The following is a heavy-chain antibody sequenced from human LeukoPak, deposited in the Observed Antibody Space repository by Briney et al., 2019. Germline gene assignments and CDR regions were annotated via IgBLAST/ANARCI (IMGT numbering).Heavy chain of an antibody. CDR3: ASDSGSFSWQRGGLAFGY. V-gene: IGHV3-30*01. J-gene: IGHJ4*02. CDR2: ISYDGSNK. D-gene: IGHD3-16*01. CDR1: GFTFSSYA. Sequence: GGSLRLSCAASGFTFSSYAMHWVRQAPGKGLEWVAVISYDGSNKYYADSVKGRFTISRDNSKNTLYLQMNSLRAEDTAVYYCASDSGSFSWQRGGLAFGYWGQGTLVTVSS.